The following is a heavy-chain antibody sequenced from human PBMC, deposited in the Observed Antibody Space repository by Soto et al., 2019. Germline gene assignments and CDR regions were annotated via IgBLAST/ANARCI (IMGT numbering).Heavy chain of an antibody. V-gene: IGHV1-69*01. CDR2: IIPIFGTAA. CDR3: ARSRQVTMVRGPNYYYYGMDV. D-gene: IGHD3-10*01. Sequence: QVQLVQSGAEVKKPGSSVKVSCKASGGTFSSYAISWVRQAPGQGLEWMGGIIPIFGTAANYAQKFQGRVTITADESTSTAYMELSSLRSEDTAVYYCARSRQVTMVRGPNYYYYGMDVWGQGTTVTVSS. J-gene: IGHJ6*02. CDR1: GGTFSSYA.